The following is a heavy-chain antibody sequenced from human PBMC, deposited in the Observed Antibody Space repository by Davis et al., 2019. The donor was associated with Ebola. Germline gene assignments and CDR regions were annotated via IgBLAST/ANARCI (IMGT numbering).Heavy chain of an antibody. CDR2: IWVGTSTT. CDR3: TRDQSYAFDI. CDR1: GFTFSSYW. V-gene: IGHV3-48*02. Sequence: GGSLRLSCAASGFTFSSYWIPWVPQAPGKGLEWVSHIWVGTSTTHYADSVKGRFTISSDNAKNSLFLQMNSLRDEDTAVYYCTRDQSYAFDIWGQGTLVAVSS. J-gene: IGHJ3*02.